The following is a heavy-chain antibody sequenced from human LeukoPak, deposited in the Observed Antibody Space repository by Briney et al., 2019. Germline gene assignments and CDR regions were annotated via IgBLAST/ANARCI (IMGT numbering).Heavy chain of an antibody. CDR1: GITFSSYW. D-gene: IGHD3-10*01. J-gene: IGHJ4*02. Sequence: GGSLRLSCAASGITFSSYWMSWVRQAPGKGLEWVANIKQDGSEKYYVDSVKGRFTISRDNAKNSLYLQMNSLRAEDTAVYYCAREVVRGEYDYWGQGTLVTVSS. CDR3: AREVVRGEYDY. CDR2: IKQDGSEK. V-gene: IGHV3-7*01.